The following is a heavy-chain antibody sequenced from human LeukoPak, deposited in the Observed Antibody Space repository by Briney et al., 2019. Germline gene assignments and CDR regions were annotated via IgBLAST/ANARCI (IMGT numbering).Heavy chain of an antibody. V-gene: IGHV1-8*02. CDR3: ARLPFSPGSYRNTYYFDY. Sequence: GASVKVSCKASGYTFTGYYMHWVRQAPGQGLEWMGWMDPNSGNTGYAQKFQGRVTMTRNTSISTAYMELSSLRSEDTAVYYCARLPFSPGSYRNTYYFDYWGQGTLVTVSS. J-gene: IGHJ4*02. CDR1: GYTFTGYY. D-gene: IGHD1-26*01. CDR2: MDPNSGNT.